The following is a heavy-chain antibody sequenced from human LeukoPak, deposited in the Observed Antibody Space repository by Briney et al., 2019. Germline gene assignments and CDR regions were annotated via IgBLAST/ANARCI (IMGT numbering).Heavy chain of an antibody. D-gene: IGHD6-13*01. CDR3: ARDRGTAAAGPDFDY. V-gene: IGHV4-38-2*02. Sequence: PSETLSLTCTVSGYSISSGYYWGWIRQPPGKGREGIGSIYHSGSTNYNPSLKSRVTISVDTSKNQLSLKLSSVTAADTAVYYCARDRGTAAAGPDFDYWGQGTLVTVSS. CDR1: GYSISSGYY. CDR2: IYHSGST. J-gene: IGHJ4*02.